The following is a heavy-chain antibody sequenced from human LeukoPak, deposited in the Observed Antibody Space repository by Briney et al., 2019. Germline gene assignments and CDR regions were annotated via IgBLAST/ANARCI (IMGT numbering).Heavy chain of an antibody. CDR2: IYYSGST. Sequence: PSETLSLTCTVSGGSVSSGSYYWSWIRQPPGKGLEWIGYIYYSGSTNYNPSLKSRVTISVDTSKNQFPLKLSSVTAADTAVYYCAREGQDILTGYYPNAFDIWGQGTMVTVSS. V-gene: IGHV4-61*01. D-gene: IGHD3-9*01. CDR1: GGSVSSGSYY. CDR3: AREGQDILTGYYPNAFDI. J-gene: IGHJ3*02.